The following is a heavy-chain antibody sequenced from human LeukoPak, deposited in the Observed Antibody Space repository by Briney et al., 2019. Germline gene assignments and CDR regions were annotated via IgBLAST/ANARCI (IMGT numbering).Heavy chain of an antibody. Sequence: GASVKVSCKASGYTFTSYYMHWVRQAPGQGLEWMGIINPSGGSTSYAQKFQGRVTMTRDMSTSTVYMELSSLRSEDTAVYYCARQSSGYDSSGYYHRFDYWGQGTLVTVSS. CDR2: INPSGGST. CDR3: ARQSSGYDSSGYYHRFDY. D-gene: IGHD3-22*01. V-gene: IGHV1-46*01. CDR1: GYTFTSYY. J-gene: IGHJ4*02.